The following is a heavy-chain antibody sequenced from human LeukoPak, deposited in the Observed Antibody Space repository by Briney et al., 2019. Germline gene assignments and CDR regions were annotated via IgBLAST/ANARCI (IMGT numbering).Heavy chain of an antibody. CDR3: ARVRAGATIAFDI. CDR1: GFTFSSYS. J-gene: IGHJ3*02. D-gene: IGHD1-26*01. V-gene: IGHV3-21*01. CDR2: ISSSSSYI. Sequence: GGSLRLSCVASGFTFSSYSMNWVRQAPGKGLEWVSSISSSSSYIYYADSVKGRFTISRDNAKNSLYLQMNSLRAEDTAVYYCARVRAGATIAFDIWGQGTMVTVSS.